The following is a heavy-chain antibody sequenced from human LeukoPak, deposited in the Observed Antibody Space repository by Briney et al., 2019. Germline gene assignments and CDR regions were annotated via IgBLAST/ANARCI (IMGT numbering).Heavy chain of an antibody. CDR2: ISGSGENT. D-gene: IGHD3-16*01. V-gene: IGHV3-23*01. J-gene: IGHJ4*02. CDR1: GFTFSRCA. CDR3: AKGQITRSDRFDY. Sequence: GGSLRLSCAASGFTFSRCAMSWVRQAPGKGLEWVSAISGSGENTFYADSVKGRFTISRDNSKDTLYLQMNSLRAEDTAVYYCAKGQITRSDRFDYWGQGTLVTVSS.